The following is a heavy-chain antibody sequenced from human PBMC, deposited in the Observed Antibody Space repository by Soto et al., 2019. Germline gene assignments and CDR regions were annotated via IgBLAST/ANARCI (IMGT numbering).Heavy chain of an antibody. CDR1: GYIFVNYG. Sequence: QVQLVQSGAEVKKPGASVKVSCKASGYIFVNYGIAWVRQAPRQGLEWMGWISPYNGNTHSARKVQGRLTMTTDTTTSTAYMKLGSLTSYDTAVYYCWMVDNYVTPTPQDVWGQGTTVTVSS. D-gene: IGHD3-16*01. V-gene: IGHV1-18*01. CDR2: ISPYNGNT. CDR3: WMVDNYVTPTPQDV. J-gene: IGHJ6*02.